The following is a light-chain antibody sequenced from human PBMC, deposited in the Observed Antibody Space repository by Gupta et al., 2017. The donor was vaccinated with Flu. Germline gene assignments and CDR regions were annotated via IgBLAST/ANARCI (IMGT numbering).Light chain of an antibody. J-gene: IGKJ4*01. CDR1: QGISSY. CDR2: AAS. Sequence: AIRMTQSPSSFSASTGDRVTITCRASQGISSYLAWYQQKPGKAPKLLIYAASTLQSGVPSRFSGSGYGKNFTLTSSCRQSEDFDNYYWQQDYSSLTFGGGTKVEIK. CDR3: QQDYSSLT. V-gene: IGKV1-8*01.